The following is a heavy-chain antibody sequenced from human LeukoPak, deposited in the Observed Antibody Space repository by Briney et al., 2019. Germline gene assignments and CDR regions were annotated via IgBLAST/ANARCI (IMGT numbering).Heavy chain of an antibody. Sequence: KPSETLSLTCTVSGGSISSHYWSWIRQPPGKGLEWIGYIYYSESTNYNPSLKSRVTISVDTSKNQFSLKLSSVTAADTAVYYCARDYGSGSFDWGQGTLVTVSS. V-gene: IGHV4-59*11. D-gene: IGHD3-10*01. CDR2: IYYSEST. J-gene: IGHJ4*02. CDR1: GGSISSHY. CDR3: ARDYGSGSFD.